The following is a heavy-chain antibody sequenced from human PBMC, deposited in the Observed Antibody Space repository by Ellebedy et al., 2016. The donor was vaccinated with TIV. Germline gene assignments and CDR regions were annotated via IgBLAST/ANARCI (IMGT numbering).Heavy chain of an antibody. CDR2: ISSDGRNN. Sequence: GESLKISCVASEFTFTSHAMHWVRQAPGKGLEWVALISSDGRNNFYADSVKGRFTISRDDSKNTLSLQMNRLRAEDTATYYCARGAWGYCSGGDTCYMDVWGKGTTVTVSS. D-gene: IGHD2-15*01. J-gene: IGHJ6*03. V-gene: IGHV3-30*04. CDR3: ARGAWGYCSGGDTCYMDV. CDR1: EFTFTSHA.